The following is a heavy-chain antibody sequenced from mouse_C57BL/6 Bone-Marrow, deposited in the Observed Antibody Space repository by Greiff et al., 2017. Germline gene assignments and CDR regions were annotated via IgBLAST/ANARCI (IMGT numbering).Heavy chain of an antibody. CDR2: ISSGGDYI. J-gene: IGHJ2*01. CDR1: GFTFSSYA. CDR3: TRNYYDYDGAYYFDY. Sequence: EVNLVESGEGLVKPGGSLKLSCAASGFTFSSYAMSWVRQTPEKRLEWVAYISSGGDYIYYADTVKGRFTISRDNARNTLYLQMSSLKSEDTAMYYCTRNYYDYDGAYYFDYWGQGTTLTVSS. D-gene: IGHD2-4*01. V-gene: IGHV5-9-1*02.